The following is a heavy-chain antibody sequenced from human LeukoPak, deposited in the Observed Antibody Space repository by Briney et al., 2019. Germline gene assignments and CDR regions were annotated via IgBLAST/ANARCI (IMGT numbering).Heavy chain of an antibody. CDR2: IYYSGST. V-gene: IGHV4-39*01. D-gene: IGHD6-13*01. CDR3: APFIAAAGTSDAFDI. J-gene: IGHJ3*02. CDR1: GGSISSSSYY. Sequence: PSETLSLTCTVSGGSISSSSYYWGWIRQPPGKRLEWIGSIYYSGSTYYNPSLKSRVTISVDTSKNQFSLKLSSVTAADTAVYYCAPFIAAAGTSDAFDIWGQGTMVTVSS.